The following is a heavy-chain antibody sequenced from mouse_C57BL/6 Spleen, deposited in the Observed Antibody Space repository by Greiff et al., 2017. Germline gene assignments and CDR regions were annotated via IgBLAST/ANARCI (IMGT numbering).Heavy chain of an antibody. D-gene: IGHD1-1*01. V-gene: IGHV5-16*01. CDR2: INYDGSST. J-gene: IGHJ1*03. Sequence: DVHLVESEGGLVQPGSSMKLSCTASGFTFSDYYMAWVRQVPEKGLEWVANINYDGSSTYYLDSLKSRFIISRDNAKNILYLQMSSLKSEDTATYYCARTPYYYGSSYWYFDVWGTGTTVTVPS. CDR3: ARTPYYYGSSYWYFDV. CDR1: GFTFSDYY.